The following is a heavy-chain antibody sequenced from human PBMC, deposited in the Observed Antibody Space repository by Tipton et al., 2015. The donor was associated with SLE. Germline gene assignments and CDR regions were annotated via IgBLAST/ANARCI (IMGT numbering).Heavy chain of an antibody. D-gene: IGHD3-3*01. Sequence: SLRLSCAASGFTFSDYWVSWVRQAPGMGLEWVANIKQDGNEKYYVDSVKGRFTISTDNAKNSLYLQMSSLRADDTAVYYCATSYYDFWSGWDYWGQGTLVTVSS. CDR1: GFTFSDYW. CDR3: ATSYYDFWSGWDY. V-gene: IGHV3-7*01. J-gene: IGHJ4*02. CDR2: IKQDGNEK.